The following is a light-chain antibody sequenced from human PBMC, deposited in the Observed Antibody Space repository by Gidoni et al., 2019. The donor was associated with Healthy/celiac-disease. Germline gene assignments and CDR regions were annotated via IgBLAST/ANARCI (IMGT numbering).Light chain of an antibody. CDR1: QDISNY. V-gene: IGKV1-33*01. Sequence: DIQMTQSPSSLSASVGDRVTITCQASQDISNYLNWYQQKPGKAPTLLIYDASNLETGVPSMFSGSGSGTDFTFTISSLQPEDIATEYCQQYANLPITFGQXTRLEIK. CDR3: QQYANLPIT. CDR2: DAS. J-gene: IGKJ5*01.